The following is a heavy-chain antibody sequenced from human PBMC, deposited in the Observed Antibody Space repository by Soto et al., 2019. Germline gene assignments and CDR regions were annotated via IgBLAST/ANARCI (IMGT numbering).Heavy chain of an antibody. D-gene: IGHD3-22*01. V-gene: IGHV4-4*02. CDR3: ARKAPRYYYDSSGGSNYFDY. CDR2: IYHSGST. CDR1: GGSISSSNW. J-gene: IGHJ4*02. Sequence: QVQLQESGPGLVKPSGTLSLTCAVSGGSISSSNWWSWVRQPPGKGLEWIGEIYHSGSTNYNPSLKSRVTISVGKSKNQFSLKLSSVTAADTAVYYCARKAPRYYYDSSGGSNYFDYWGQGTLVTVSS.